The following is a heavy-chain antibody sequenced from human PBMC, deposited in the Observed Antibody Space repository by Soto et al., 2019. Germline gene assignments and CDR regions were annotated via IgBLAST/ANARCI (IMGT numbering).Heavy chain of an antibody. CDR3: AKLSCTSSTCYFPGWFDP. CDR2: VYYSGSS. J-gene: IGHJ5*02. D-gene: IGHD2-2*01. V-gene: IGHV4-31*03. Sequence: SETLSLTCTVSGDSISGGASFWSWIRQPPGKGLEWIANVYYSGSSYYNPSLKSRLTISVDTTKNQFSLQLKSMPAADRAVYYFAKLSCTSSTCYFPGWFDPWGQGTLVTVPS. CDR1: GDSISGGASF.